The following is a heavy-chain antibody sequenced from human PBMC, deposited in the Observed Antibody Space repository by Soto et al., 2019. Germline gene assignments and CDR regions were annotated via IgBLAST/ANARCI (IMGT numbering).Heavy chain of an antibody. J-gene: IGHJ4*02. CDR2: ISYDGSNK. CDR3: ARAYPQVASNYCDY. D-gene: IGHD5-12*01. V-gene: IGHV3-30*04. Sequence: QVQLVESGGGVVQPGRSLRLSCAASGFTFSSFAIHWVRQAPGKGLEWMAVISYDGSNKYYADSVEGRFTISRDNSRSAVFLQMYSLRPEDTAVYYCARAYPQVASNYCDYWGQGTLVTVSS. CDR1: GFTFSSFA.